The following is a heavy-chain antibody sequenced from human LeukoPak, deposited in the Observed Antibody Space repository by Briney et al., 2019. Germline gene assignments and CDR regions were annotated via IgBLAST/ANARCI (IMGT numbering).Heavy chain of an antibody. J-gene: IGHJ6*03. D-gene: IGHD4-11*01. V-gene: IGHV3-23*01. Sequence: SGGTLRLSCAASGFTFSSYGMSWVRQAPGKGLEWVSGISGSGGSTYYADSVKGRFTISRDNAKKSLYLQMNSLRAEDTAVYYCAKTTVTPPYYMDVWGKGTTVTVSS. CDR1: GFTFSSYG. CDR2: ISGSGGST. CDR3: AKTTVTPPYYMDV.